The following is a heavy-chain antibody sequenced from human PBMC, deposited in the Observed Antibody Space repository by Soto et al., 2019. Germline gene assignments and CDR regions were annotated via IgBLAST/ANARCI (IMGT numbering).Heavy chain of an antibody. CDR1: GFTFSSYD. J-gene: IGHJ3*02. V-gene: IGHV3-13*01. CDR2: IGTAGDT. D-gene: IGHD3-9*01. Sequence: GGSLRLSCAASGFTFSSYDMHWVRQPTGKGLQWVSAIGTAGDTYYPGSVKGRFTISRDNSKNTLYLQMNSLRAEDTAVYYCAGYDILTGYFPPDAFDIWGQGTMVTVSS. CDR3: AGYDILTGYFPPDAFDI.